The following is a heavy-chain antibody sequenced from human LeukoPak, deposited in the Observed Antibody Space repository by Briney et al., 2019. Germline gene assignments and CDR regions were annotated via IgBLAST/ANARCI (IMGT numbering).Heavy chain of an antibody. J-gene: IGHJ6*03. D-gene: IGHD6-13*01. Sequence: GGSLRLSCAASGFTDSSNYMSWVRQAPGKGLEWVSVIYSGGSTYYADSVKGRFTISRDNSKNTLYLQMNSLRAEDTAVYYCARAANSSSWYRNYYYMDVWGKGTTVTVSS. V-gene: IGHV3-53*01. CDR3: ARAANSSSWYRNYYYMDV. CDR1: GFTDSSNY. CDR2: IYSGGST.